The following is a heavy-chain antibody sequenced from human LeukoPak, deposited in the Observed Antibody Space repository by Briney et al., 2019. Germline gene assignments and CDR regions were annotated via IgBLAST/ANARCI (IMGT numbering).Heavy chain of an antibody. CDR3: ARKMGGYYFDY. D-gene: IGHD3-16*01. CDR2: INHSGNT. CDR1: GGSISSYY. Sequence: SETLSLTCTVSGGSISSYYWSWIRQPPGKGLEWIGEINHSGNTNYNPSLKSRVTISVDTPKNQFSLKLSSVTAADTAVYYCARKMGGYYFDYWGQGTLVTVSS. J-gene: IGHJ4*02. V-gene: IGHV4-34*01.